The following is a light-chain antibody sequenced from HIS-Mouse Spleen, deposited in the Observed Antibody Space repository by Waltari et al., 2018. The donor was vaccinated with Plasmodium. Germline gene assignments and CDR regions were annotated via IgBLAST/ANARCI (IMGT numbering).Light chain of an antibody. J-gene: IGLJ3*02. CDR3: YSTDSSGNHRV. CDR1: ALPKKY. Sequence: SYELTQPPSVSVSPGQTARTPCSGDALPKKYAYWYQQKSGQAPVLVIYEDSKRPSGIPERVSGSSSGTMATLTISGAQVEDEADYYCYSTDSSGNHRVFGGGTKLTVL. CDR2: EDS. V-gene: IGLV3-10*01.